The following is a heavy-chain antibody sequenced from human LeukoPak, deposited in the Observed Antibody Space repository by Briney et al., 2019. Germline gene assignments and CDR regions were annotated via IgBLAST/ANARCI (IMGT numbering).Heavy chain of an antibody. CDR1: GFTFDDYA. CDR3: AKGRRSWYDALFDY. V-gene: IGHV3-9*01. CDR2: ISWNSGSI. Sequence: GGSLRLSCAASGFTFDDYAMHWVRQAPGKGLEWVSGISWNSGSIGYADSVKGRFTISRDNAKNSLYLQMNSLRAEDTALYYCAKGRRSWYDALFDYWGQGTLVTVSS. J-gene: IGHJ4*02. D-gene: IGHD6-13*01.